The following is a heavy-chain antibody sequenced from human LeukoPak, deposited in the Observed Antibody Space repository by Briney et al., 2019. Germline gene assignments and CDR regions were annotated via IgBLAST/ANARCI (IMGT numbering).Heavy chain of an antibody. CDR2: IYYSGST. D-gene: IGHD3-22*01. Sequence: SETLSLTCTVSGGSISSYYWSWIRQPPGEGLEWIGYIYYSGSTNYNPSLKSRVTISVDTSKNQFSLKLSSVTAADTAVYYCARAVKGGYDSSGYPGGYFQHWGQGTLVTVSS. CDR1: GGSISSYY. J-gene: IGHJ1*01. V-gene: IGHV4-59*01. CDR3: ARAVKGGYDSSGYPGGYFQH.